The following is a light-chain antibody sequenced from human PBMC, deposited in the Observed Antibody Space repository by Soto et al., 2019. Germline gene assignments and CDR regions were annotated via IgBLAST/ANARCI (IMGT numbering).Light chain of an antibody. CDR2: AAS. V-gene: IGKV3-20*01. CDR1: QSVRNNY. J-gene: IGKJ5*01. Sequence: DIVLTQSPGTLSLSPGERATLSCRASQSVRNNYLAWYQHKPGQAPRLLIYAASSRAAGIPDRFSGSGSGTEFTLTISRLEPEDFAVFYFHQYGSSPLTFGQGTRMEIK. CDR3: HQYGSSPLT.